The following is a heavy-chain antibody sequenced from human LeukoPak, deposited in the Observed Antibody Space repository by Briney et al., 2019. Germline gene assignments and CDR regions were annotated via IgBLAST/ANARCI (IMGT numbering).Heavy chain of an antibody. J-gene: IGHJ5*02. CDR3: ARGEGYYDSSGYNFLDP. Sequence: SVKVSCKASGYTFTSYGISWVRQASGQGLEWMGWISAYNGNTNYAQKLQGRVTMTTDTSTSTAYMELRSLRSDDTAVYYCARGEGYYDSSGYNFLDPWGQGTLVTVSS. CDR1: GYTFTSYG. CDR2: ISAYNGNT. V-gene: IGHV1-18*01. D-gene: IGHD3-22*01.